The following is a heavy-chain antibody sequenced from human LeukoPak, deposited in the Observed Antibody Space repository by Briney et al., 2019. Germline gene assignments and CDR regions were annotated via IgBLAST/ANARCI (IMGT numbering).Heavy chain of an antibody. D-gene: IGHD3-10*01. CDR2: THHSGGT. J-gene: IGHJ4*02. CDR1: GGSISTSHW. Sequence: SGTLSLTCAVSGGSISTSHWWSWVRQPPGRGLEWIGETHHSGGTNYNPSLKSRVTISVDQSKNQFSLNLTSVTAADTAVYYCARGILWFGSYFDSWGQGTLVTVSS. CDR3: ARGILWFGSYFDS. V-gene: IGHV4-4*02.